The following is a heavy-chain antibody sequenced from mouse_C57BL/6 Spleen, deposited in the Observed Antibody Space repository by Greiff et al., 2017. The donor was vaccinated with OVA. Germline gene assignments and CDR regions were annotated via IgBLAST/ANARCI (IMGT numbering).Heavy chain of an antibody. D-gene: IGHD2-2*01. J-gene: IGHJ3*01. Sequence: EVQLVESGGGLVKPGGSLKLSCAASGFTFSSYAMSWVRQTPEKRLEWVATISDGGSYTYYPDNVKGRFPISRDNAKNNLYLQMSHLKSEDTAMYYCARGGYYGYDGLAYWGQGTLVTVSA. CDR3: ARGGYYGYDGLAY. CDR1: GFTFSSYA. CDR2: ISDGGSYT. V-gene: IGHV5-4*01.